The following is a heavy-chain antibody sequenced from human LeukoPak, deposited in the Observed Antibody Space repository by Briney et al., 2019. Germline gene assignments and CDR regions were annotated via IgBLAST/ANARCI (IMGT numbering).Heavy chain of an antibody. CDR3: ARTTTPHYYGSGSYALGY. Sequence: GGSLRLSCAASGFTFSSYGMHWVRQAPGKRLEWVAVISYDGSNKYYADSVKGRFTISRDNSKNTLYLQMSSLSAEDTAVYYCARTTTPHYYGSGSYALGYWGQGTLVTVPS. V-gene: IGHV3-30*03. D-gene: IGHD3-10*01. CDR1: GFTFSSYG. CDR2: ISYDGSNK. J-gene: IGHJ4*02.